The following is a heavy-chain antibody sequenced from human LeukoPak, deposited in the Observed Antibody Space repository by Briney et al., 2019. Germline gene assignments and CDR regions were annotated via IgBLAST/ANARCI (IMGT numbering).Heavy chain of an antibody. CDR3: ARDIVVVPAARKGLDY. CDR1: GYTFTSYY. J-gene: IGHJ4*02. V-gene: IGHV1-46*01. Sequence: ASVKVSCKASGYTFTSYYMHWVRQAPGQGLEWMGMLNPSGGSTSYAQKFQGRVTMTRDTSTSTVYMELSSLRSEDTAVYYCARDIVVVPAARKGLDYWGQGTLVTVSS. D-gene: IGHD2-2*01. CDR2: LNPSGGST.